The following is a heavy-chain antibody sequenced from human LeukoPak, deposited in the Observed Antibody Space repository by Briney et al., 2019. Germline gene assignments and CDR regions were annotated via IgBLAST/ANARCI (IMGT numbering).Heavy chain of an antibody. CDR1: GESISNSRHY. CDR3: ARETSQRGAHYMDV. J-gene: IGHJ6*03. V-gene: IGHV4-61*02. D-gene: IGHD3-16*01. CDR2: IYPSGNT. Sequence: SETLSLTCTVSGESISNSRHYWSWIRQPAGKGLEWIGRIYPSGNTNYNPSLKSRVTISVDTSKNQFSLKLSSVTAADTAVYYCARETSQRGAHYMDVWGKGTTVTISS.